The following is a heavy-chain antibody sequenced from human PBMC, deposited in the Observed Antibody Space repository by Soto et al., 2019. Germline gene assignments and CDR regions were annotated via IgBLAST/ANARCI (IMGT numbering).Heavy chain of an antibody. Sequence: PSETLSLTCTVSGGSVSSGSYYWSWIRQPPGKGLEWIGYIYYSGSTNYNPSIKSRVTISVDTSKNQFSLKLSSVTAADTAVYYCARGVRCTNGVCYYYYYGMDVWGQGTTVTVSS. J-gene: IGHJ6*02. CDR3: ARGVRCTNGVCYYYYYGMDV. CDR2: IYYSGST. CDR1: GGSVSSGSYY. V-gene: IGHV4-61*01. D-gene: IGHD2-8*01.